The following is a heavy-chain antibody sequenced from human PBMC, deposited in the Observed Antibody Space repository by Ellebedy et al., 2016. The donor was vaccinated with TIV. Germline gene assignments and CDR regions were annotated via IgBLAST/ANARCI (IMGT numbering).Heavy chain of an antibody. D-gene: IGHD3-10*01. CDR1: GGSLSSGNYY. V-gene: IGHV4-61*01. CDR2: IYHSGPT. CDR3: EGATYYSASDSFDI. J-gene: IGHJ3*02. Sequence: MPGGSLRLSCTVSGGSLSSGNYYWSWVRQPPGKGLEWLGFIYHSGPTTYNPSLKSRVTISVDTSKNQFYLKLSSVTAADTAVYYCEGATYYSASDSFDIWGQGRLVTVSS.